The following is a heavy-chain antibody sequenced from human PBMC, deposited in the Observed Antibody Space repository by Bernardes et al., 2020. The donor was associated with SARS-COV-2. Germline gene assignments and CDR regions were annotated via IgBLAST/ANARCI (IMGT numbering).Heavy chain of an antibody. V-gene: IGHV1-69*13. CDR3: ARDLWGAAAGTVFDY. J-gene: IGHJ4*02. CDR2: IIPIFGTA. CDR1: GGTFSSYA. D-gene: IGHD6-13*01. Sequence: SVKVSCKASGGTFSSYAISWVRQAPGQGLEWMGGIIPIFGTANYAQKFQGRVTITADESTSTAYMELSSLRSEDTAVYYCARDLWGAAAGTVFDYWGQGTLVTVSS.